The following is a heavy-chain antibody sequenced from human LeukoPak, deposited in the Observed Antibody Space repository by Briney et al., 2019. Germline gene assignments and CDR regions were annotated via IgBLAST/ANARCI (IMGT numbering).Heavy chain of an antibody. CDR2: ISSSGSTI. CDR3: AREDYGGNYYFDY. CDR1: GFTFSSYS. V-gene: IGHV3-48*04. J-gene: IGHJ4*02. D-gene: IGHD4-23*01. Sequence: GGSLRLSCAASGFTFSSYSMNWVRQAPGKGLEWVSYISSSGSTIYYADSVKGRFTISRDNAKNSLYLQMNSLRAEDTAVYYCAREDYGGNYYFDYWGQGTLVTVSS.